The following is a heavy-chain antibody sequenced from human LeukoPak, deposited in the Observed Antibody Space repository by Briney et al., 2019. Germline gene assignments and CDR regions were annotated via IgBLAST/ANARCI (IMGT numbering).Heavy chain of an antibody. CDR2: INSDGRVT. D-gene: IGHD3-16*02. J-gene: IGHJ4*02. CDR1: GFTFGSSW. Sequence: GGSLRLSCAASGFTFGSSWMHWVRHPPGKGLVWVSLINSDGRVTRYADSVKGRFTISRDNSKNTLYLQMNSLRAEDTAVYYCAKDRPHMITFGGVIVSGDDYWGQGTLVTVSS. CDR3: AKDRPHMITFGGVIVSGDDY. V-gene: IGHV3-74*01.